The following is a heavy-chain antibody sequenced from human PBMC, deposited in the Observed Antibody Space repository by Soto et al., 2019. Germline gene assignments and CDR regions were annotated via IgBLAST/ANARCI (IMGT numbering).Heavy chain of an antibody. CDR1: GFTFSSYG. Sequence: GGSLRLSCAASGFTFSSYGMHWVRQAPGKGLEWVAVISYDGSNKYYADSVKGRFTISRDNSKNTLYLQMNSLRAEDTAVYYCAKGMVSATAMVINYFDYWGQGTLVTVSS. D-gene: IGHD5-18*01. J-gene: IGHJ4*02. CDR3: AKGMVSATAMVINYFDY. V-gene: IGHV3-30*18. CDR2: ISYDGSNK.